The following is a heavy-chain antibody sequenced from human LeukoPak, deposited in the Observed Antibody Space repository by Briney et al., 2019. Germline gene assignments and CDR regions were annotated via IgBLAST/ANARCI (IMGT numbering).Heavy chain of an antibody. Sequence: ASVKVSCKVSGYTLTELSMHWVRQAPGKGLEWMGGFDPEAGETIYAQKFQGRVTMIEDTSTDTAYMELSSLRSEDTAVYYCATGFSTVTSLDYWGQGTLVTVSS. V-gene: IGHV1-24*01. D-gene: IGHD4-17*01. CDR3: ATGFSTVTSLDY. CDR2: FDPEAGET. J-gene: IGHJ4*02. CDR1: GYTLTELS.